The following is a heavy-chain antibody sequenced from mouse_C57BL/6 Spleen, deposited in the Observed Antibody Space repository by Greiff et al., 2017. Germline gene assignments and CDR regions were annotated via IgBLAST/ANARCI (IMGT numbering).Heavy chain of an antibody. CDR2: INPGSGGT. CDR1: GYAFTNYL. CDR3: ARQGVYYGNLYYFDY. Sequence: VQLQQSGAELAKPGASVKLSCKASGYAFTNYLIEWVKQRPGQGLEWIGVINPGSGGTNYNEKFKGKATLTADKSSSTAYMQLSSLTSEDSAVYFCARQGVYYGNLYYFDYWGQGTTLTVSS. V-gene: IGHV1-54*01. D-gene: IGHD2-1*01. J-gene: IGHJ2*01.